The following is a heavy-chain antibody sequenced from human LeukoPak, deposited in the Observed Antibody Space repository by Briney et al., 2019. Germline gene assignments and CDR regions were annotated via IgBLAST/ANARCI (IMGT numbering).Heavy chain of an antibody. V-gene: IGHV4-4*07. Sequence: SETLSLTCTVSGGSITSYYWIWIRQPAGKGLEWIGHVYASGSANYNPSLKSRVTMSVDTSKNQFSLKLSSVTAADTAVYYCARLKLGAYFDPWGRGTLVTVSS. CDR2: VYASGSA. CDR3: ARLKLGAYFDP. J-gene: IGHJ2*01. D-gene: IGHD3-16*01. CDR1: GGSITSYY.